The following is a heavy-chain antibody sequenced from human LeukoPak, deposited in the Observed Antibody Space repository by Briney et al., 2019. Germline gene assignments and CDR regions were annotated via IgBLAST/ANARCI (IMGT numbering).Heavy chain of an antibody. CDR3: ASEMSPSDAFDI. J-gene: IGHJ3*02. V-gene: IGHV4-39*07. CDR1: GGSISSNNYC. CDR2: IYNSGNT. Sequence: PSETLSLTCTVPGGSISSNNYCWGWTRQPPGKGLEWIGTIYNSGNTYYNPSLKSRVTISVDTSKNQLSLKLISVTAADTAVYYCASEMSPSDAFDIWGQGTMVTVSS. D-gene: IGHD1-14*01.